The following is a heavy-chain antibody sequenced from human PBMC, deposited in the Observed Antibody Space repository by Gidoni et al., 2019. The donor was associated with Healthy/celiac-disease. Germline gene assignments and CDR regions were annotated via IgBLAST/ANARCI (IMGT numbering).Heavy chain of an antibody. J-gene: IGHJ3*02. D-gene: IGHD5-12*01. CDR2: IYYSGST. CDR3: ARETHSGYAGHPNDAFDI. CDR1: GGSISSYY. V-gene: IGHV4-59*01. Sequence: QVQLQESGPGLVKPSETLSLTCTVSGGSISSYYWSWIRQPPGKGLEWIGYIYYSGSTNYNPSLKSRVTISVDTSKNQFSLKLSSVTAADTAVYYCARETHSGYAGHPNDAFDIWGQGTMVTVSS.